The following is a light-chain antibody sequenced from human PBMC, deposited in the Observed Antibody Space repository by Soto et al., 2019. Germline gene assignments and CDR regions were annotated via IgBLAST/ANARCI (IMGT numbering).Light chain of an antibody. J-gene: IGLJ1*01. Sequence: QSALTQPASVSGSLGQSITISCTVTNNDISFFNYVSWYQQHSGKAPKLIIYEVSSRPSGVSNRFSGSRSGNTASLTISGLQTEDEADYYCNSYTSSNTLVFGTGTKVTVL. CDR2: EVS. CDR3: NSYTSSNTLV. V-gene: IGLV2-14*01. CDR1: NNDISFFNY.